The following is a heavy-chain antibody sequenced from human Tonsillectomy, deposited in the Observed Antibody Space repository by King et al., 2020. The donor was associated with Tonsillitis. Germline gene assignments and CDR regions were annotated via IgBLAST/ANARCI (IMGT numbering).Heavy chain of an antibody. CDR1: GVAISSSNW. CDR3: SKRPAAVSQYYHMDV. D-gene: IGHD2-2*01. J-gene: IGHJ6*03. V-gene: IGHV4-4*02. CDR2: IYQSGST. Sequence: QLQESGPVLLKPSGTLSRTCAVSGVAISSSNWRGWVRQPPRQGLEWMGGIYQSGSTHYNPSLKSLVTISVDKSKNQFSLNLTSVTAADTAVYYCSKRPAAVSQYYHMDVWGKGTTVTVSS.